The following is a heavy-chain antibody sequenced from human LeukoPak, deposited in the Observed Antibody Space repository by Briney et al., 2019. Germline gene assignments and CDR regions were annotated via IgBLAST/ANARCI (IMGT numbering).Heavy chain of an antibody. D-gene: IGHD5-18*01. CDR1: GFTFSSYG. J-gene: IGHJ6*03. CDR2: ISYDGSNK. Sequence: GGSLRLSCAASGFTFSSYGMHWVRQAPGKGLEWVAVISYDGSNKYYADSVKGRFTISRDNAKNSLYLQMNSLRAEDTAVYYCARVEASSGYGFYYYYYMDVWGKGTTVTVSS. CDR3: ARVEASSGYGFYYYYYMDV. V-gene: IGHV3-30*03.